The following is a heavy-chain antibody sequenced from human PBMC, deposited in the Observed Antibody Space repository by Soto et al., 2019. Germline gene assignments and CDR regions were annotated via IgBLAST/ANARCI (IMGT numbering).Heavy chain of an antibody. CDR3: VRDGTKTLRDWFDP. J-gene: IGHJ5*02. Sequence: PSETLSLTCTVSGASISGFYWSWIRKSAGKGLEWIGRIYATGTNDYNPSLKSRVMMSVDTSKKQFSLKLRSVTAAGTAVYYCVRDGTKTLRDWFDPWGQGISVTVSS. CDR1: GASISGFY. V-gene: IGHV4-4*07. D-gene: IGHD1-1*01. CDR2: IYATGTN.